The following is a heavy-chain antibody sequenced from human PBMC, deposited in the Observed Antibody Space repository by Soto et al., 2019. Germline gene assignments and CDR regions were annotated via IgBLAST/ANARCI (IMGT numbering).Heavy chain of an antibody. CDR2: FDPEDGET. V-gene: IGHV1-24*01. CDR3: ATDLSHSSGWFYYVMAV. Sequence: GASVKVSCKVSGYTLTELSMHWVRQAPGKGLEWMGGFDPEDGETIYAQKLQGRVTMTEDTSTDTAYMELSSLRSEDTAVYYCATDLSHSSGWFYYVMAVWAQGTTVTVSS. CDR1: GYTLTELS. D-gene: IGHD6-19*01. J-gene: IGHJ6*02.